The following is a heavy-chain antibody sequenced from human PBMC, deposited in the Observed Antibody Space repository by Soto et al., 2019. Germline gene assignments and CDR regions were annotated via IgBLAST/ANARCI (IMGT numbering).Heavy chain of an antibody. Sequence: ASVKVSCKASGGTFSSYAISWVRQAPGQGLEWMGGIIPIFGTANYAQKFQGRVTITADESTSTAYMELSSLRSEDTAVYYCASPNYYDSSGLYYFDYWGQGTLVTVSS. J-gene: IGHJ4*02. CDR2: IIPIFGTA. D-gene: IGHD3-22*01. CDR1: GGTFSSYA. CDR3: ASPNYYDSSGLYYFDY. V-gene: IGHV1-69*13.